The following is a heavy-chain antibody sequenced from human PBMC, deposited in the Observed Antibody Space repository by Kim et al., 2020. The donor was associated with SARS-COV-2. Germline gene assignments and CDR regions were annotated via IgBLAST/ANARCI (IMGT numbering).Heavy chain of an antibody. J-gene: IGHJ4*02. Sequence: PGGSLRLSCAASGFTLSTYWMHWVRQAPEKGLVWVSHISTDGSSRNYADSVKGRFTISRDNAKNTLYLQMNSLRAEDTAVYYCARSSGYVDYWGQGTLVTVSS. CDR3: ARSSGYVDY. CDR2: ISTDGSSR. CDR1: GFTLSTYW. V-gene: IGHV3-74*01. D-gene: IGHD1-1*01.